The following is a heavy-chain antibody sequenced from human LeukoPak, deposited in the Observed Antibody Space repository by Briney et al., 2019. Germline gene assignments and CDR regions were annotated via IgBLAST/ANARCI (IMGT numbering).Heavy chain of an antibody. CDR3: ARGAFDVVVPAAIELPTYNWFDP. V-gene: IGHV3-21*04. CDR1: GFTFSSYS. D-gene: IGHD2-2*01. Sequence: GGSLRLSCAASGFTFSSYSMNWVRQAPGKGLEWVSSISSSSSYIYYADSVKGRFTISRDNAKNSLYLQMNSLRSEDTAVYYCARGAFDVVVPAAIELPTYNWFDPWGQGTLVTVSS. CDR2: ISSSSSYI. J-gene: IGHJ5*02.